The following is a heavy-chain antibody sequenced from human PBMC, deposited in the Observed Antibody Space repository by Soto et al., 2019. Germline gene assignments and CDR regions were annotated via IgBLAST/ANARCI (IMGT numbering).Heavy chain of an antibody. Sequence: EVQLVQSGAEVKKPGESLKISCKGYGYSFTRYWIGWVRQMPGKGLEWMGIIYPGDSDTKYSPSFQGQVTISADKSISTAYLQWSSLKASDTAMYYCAKDRGGSGWLGTMGAFDIWGQGTIVTVSS. CDR1: GYSFTRYW. V-gene: IGHV5-51*03. CDR3: AKDRGGSGWLGTMGAFDI. D-gene: IGHD6-19*01. J-gene: IGHJ3*02. CDR2: IYPGDSDT.